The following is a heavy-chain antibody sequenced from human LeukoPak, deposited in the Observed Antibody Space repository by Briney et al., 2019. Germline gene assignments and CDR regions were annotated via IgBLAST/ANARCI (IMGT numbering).Heavy chain of an antibody. CDR3: ARYSTTWPYWYFNL. V-gene: IGHV4-30-2*01. CDR2: ISHSGST. D-gene: IGHD6-13*01. J-gene: IGHJ2*01. CDR1: GGSISSGTYS. Sequence: SETLSLTCAVSGGSISSGTYSWSWIRQPPGKGLEWIGYISHSGSTYYSPSLKSRVTMSVDKSKNQFSLALTSVTAADTAVYYCARYSTTWPYWYFNLWGRGTLVTVSS.